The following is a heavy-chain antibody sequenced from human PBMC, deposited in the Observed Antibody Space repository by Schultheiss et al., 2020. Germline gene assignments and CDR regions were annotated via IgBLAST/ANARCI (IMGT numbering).Heavy chain of an antibody. J-gene: IGHJ3*02. Sequence: WGSLRLSCAASGFTFSSYGMHWVRQAPGKGLEWVAVISYDGSNKYYADSVKGRFTISRDNSKNTLYLQMNSLRAEDTAVYYCARFYSSGPTGAFDIWGQGTMVTVSS. D-gene: IGHD6-19*01. CDR3: ARFYSSGPTGAFDI. CDR1: GFTFSSYG. V-gene: IGHV3-30*03. CDR2: ISYDGSNK.